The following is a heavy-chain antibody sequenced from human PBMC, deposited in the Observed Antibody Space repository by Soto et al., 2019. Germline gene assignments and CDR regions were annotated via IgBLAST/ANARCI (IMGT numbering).Heavy chain of an antibody. CDR1: GFTFSSYA. V-gene: IGHV3-23*01. CDR2: ISGSGGST. CDR3: AKDEGEYSSSWGEIYFDY. Sequence: GGSLRLSYAASGFTFSSYAMSWVRQAPGKGLEWVSAISGSGGSTYYADSVKGRFTISRDNSKNTLYLQMNSLRAEDTAVYYCAKDEGEYSSSWGEIYFDYWGQGTLVTVSS. D-gene: IGHD6-6*01. J-gene: IGHJ4*02.